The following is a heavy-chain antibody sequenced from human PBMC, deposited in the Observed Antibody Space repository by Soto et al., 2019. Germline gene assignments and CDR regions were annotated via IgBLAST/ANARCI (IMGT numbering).Heavy chain of an antibody. CDR1: GFTFSDYW. V-gene: IGHV3-74*01. CDR3: AKSRGGTANGLDV. Sequence: HPGGSLRLSCAVSGFTFSDYWMHWVRQAPGKGLVWVSRINTNRSTTNYADSVEGRFTISRDNAKNTLYLQMTSLSAEDTALYHCAKSRGGTANGLDVWGQGTTVTVSS. D-gene: IGHD2-15*01. CDR2: INTNRSTT. J-gene: IGHJ6*02.